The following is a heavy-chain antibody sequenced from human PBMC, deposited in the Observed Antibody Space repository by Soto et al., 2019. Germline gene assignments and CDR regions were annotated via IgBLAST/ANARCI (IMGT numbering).Heavy chain of an antibody. V-gene: IGHV3-23*01. CDR3: ANLSGGSIWYGSDY. CDR1: GVTFSSYA. D-gene: IGHD6-13*01. J-gene: IGHJ4*02. Sequence: EVQLLETGVGMVQPGGSLGLSCAVSGVTFSSYAMTWVRQAPGKGLEWVSFISGSGGSTYYADSVKGRFTISRDNSKNTLYLQMNTLRAEDTAVYYCANLSGGSIWYGSDYWGQGTLVTVSS. CDR2: ISGSGGST.